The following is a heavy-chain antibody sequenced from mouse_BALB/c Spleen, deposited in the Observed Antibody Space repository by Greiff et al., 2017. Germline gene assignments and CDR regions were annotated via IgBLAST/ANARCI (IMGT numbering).Heavy chain of an antibody. CDR2: IDPANGNT. V-gene: IGHV14-3*02. J-gene: IGHJ1*01. CDR1: GFNIKDTY. D-gene: IGHD1-1*01. CDR3: ARDYGSSYWYFDV. Sequence: EVHLVESGAELVKPGASVKLSCTASGFNIKDTYMHWVKQRPEQGLEWIGRIDPANGNTKYDPKFQGKATITADTSSNTAYLQLSSLTSEDTAVYYCARDYGSSYWYFDVWGAGTTVTVSS.